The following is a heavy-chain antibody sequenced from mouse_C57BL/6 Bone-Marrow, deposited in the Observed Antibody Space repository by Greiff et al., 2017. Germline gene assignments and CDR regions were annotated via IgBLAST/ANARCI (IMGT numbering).Heavy chain of an antibody. D-gene: IGHD1-1*01. CDR3: VRPYYGSPFAY. CDR2: IRSKSNNYAT. J-gene: IGHJ3*01. V-gene: IGHV10-1*01. CDR1: GFSFNTYA. Sequence: GGGLVQPKGSLKLSCAASGFSFNTYAMNWVRQAPGKGLEWVARIRSKSNNYATYYDDSVKDRFTISRDDSESMLYLQMNNLKTEDTAMYYCVRPYYGSPFAYWGQGTLVTVSA.